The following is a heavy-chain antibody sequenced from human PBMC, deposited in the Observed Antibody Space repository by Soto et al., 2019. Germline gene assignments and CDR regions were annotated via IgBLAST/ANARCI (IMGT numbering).Heavy chain of an antibody. V-gene: IGHV3-30*18. CDR2: ISYDGSNK. J-gene: IGHJ4*02. CDR1: GFTFSSYG. CDR3: AKDNNDILTGYYNEPDY. Sequence: GGSLRLSCAASGFTFSSYGMHWVRQAPGKGLEWVAVISYDGSNKYYADSVKGRFTISRDNSKNTLYLQMNSLRAEDTAVYYCAKDNNDILTGYYNEPDYWGQGTLVTVSS. D-gene: IGHD3-9*01.